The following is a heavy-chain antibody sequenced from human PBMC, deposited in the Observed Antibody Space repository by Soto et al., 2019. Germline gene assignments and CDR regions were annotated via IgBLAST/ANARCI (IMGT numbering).Heavy chain of an antibody. CDR1: GFTFSNFA. J-gene: IGHJ4*02. CDR3: VRDHSTHDY. V-gene: IGHV3-49*03. CDR2: IRSKPFGATT. D-gene: IGHD2-2*01. Sequence: EVQLVESGGALVQPGRSLRLSCAASGFTFSNFAMSWFRQVPGQGPEWVGFIRSKPFGATTEYAASVKGRFVISRDDSKSIAYLQMNGLQTEDTALYYCVRDHSTHDYWGQGTPVTVSS.